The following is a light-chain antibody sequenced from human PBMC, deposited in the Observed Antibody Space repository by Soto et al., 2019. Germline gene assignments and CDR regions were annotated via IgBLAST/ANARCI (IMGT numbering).Light chain of an antibody. CDR3: SSFTSSTSYV. CDR1: SSDVGSYNS. V-gene: IGLV2-14*03. Sequence: SALNQPASLSGSPGHSIAISCTGTSSDVGSYNSVSWYQQYPGKAPKLMIHDVNNRPSGISDRFSGSKSGNTASLTISGLQAEDEADYYCSSFTSSTSYVFGTGTKVNVL. CDR2: DVN. J-gene: IGLJ1*01.